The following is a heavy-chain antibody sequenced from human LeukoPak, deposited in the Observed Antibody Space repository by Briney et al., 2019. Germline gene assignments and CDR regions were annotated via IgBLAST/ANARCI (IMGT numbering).Heavy chain of an antibody. CDR1: GFTFSSYS. CDR2: ISSSSSYI. D-gene: IGHD2-15*01. V-gene: IGHV3-21*01. Sequence: GGSLRLSCAASGFTFSSYSMNWVRQSPGKGLEWVSSISSSSSYIYYADSVKGRFTISRDNAKNSLYLQMNSLRAEDTAVYYCARDLSVVAAYFDYWGQGTLVTVSS. CDR3: ARDLSVVAAYFDY. J-gene: IGHJ4*02.